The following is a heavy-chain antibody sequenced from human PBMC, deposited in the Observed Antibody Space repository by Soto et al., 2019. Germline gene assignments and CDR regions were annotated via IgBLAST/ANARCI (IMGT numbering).Heavy chain of an antibody. CDR2: IYYSGST. V-gene: IGHV4-59*01. Sequence: SETLCLTCTVSGGSISSYYWSWIRQPPGKGLEWIGYIYYSGSTNYNPSLKSRVTISVDTSKNQFSLKLSSVTAADTAVYYCGRDSGDWVWFDPWGQGTLVTVSS. J-gene: IGHJ5*02. D-gene: IGHD2-21*02. CDR3: GRDSGDWVWFDP. CDR1: GGSISSYY.